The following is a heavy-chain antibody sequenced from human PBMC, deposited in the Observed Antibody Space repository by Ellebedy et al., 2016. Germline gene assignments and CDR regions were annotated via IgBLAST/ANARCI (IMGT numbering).Heavy chain of an antibody. CDR3: TKGGSVNVCGSYLDD. J-gene: IGHJ4*02. V-gene: IGHV3-23*01. Sequence: GGSLRLSCAASGFTFSNYAMGWVRQAPGKGLEWVSAIRGTVMSTFYADSVKGRFTISKDNSKNTLYLQMNSLRAEGTDLYYCTKGGSVNVCGSYLDDWGLGTLVTVSS. CDR2: IRGTVMST. D-gene: IGHD3-16*02. CDR1: GFTFSNYA.